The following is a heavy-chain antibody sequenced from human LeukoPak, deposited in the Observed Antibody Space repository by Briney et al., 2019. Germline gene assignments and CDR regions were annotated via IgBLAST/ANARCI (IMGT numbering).Heavy chain of an antibody. J-gene: IGHJ4*02. CDR1: GGTFSSYA. D-gene: IGHD3-22*01. V-gene: IGHV1-69*04. CDR3: ASNYYDSSGQYWPPGVDY. CDR2: INPILGIA. Sequence: SVKVSCKASGGTFSSYAISWVRQAPGQGLEWMGRINPILGIANYTQKFQGRVTITADKSTSTAYMELSSLRSEDTAVYYCASNYYDSSGQYWPPGVDYWGQGTLVTVSS.